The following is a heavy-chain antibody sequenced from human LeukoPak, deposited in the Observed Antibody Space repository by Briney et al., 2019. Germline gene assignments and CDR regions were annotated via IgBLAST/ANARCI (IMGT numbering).Heavy chain of an antibody. CDR3: ARRMAAAGRHFDY. V-gene: IGHV4-38-2*02. CDR1: GYSISSGYY. CDR2: IYHSGST. J-gene: IGHJ4*02. Sequence: SETLSLTCTVSGYSISSGYYWGWIRQPPGKGLEWIGSIYHSGSTYYNPSLKSRVTISVDTSKNQFSLKLSSVTAADTAVYYCARRMAAAGRHFDYWGQGTLVTVSS. D-gene: IGHD6-13*01.